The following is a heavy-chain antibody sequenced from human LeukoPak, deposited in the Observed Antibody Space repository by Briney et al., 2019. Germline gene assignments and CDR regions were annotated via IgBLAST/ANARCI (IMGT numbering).Heavy chain of an antibody. CDR2: INPDGSGK. V-gene: IGHV3-7*01. Sequence: GGSLRLSCEASGFTFSTYWMYWVRQVPGKGLDWVANINPDGSGKRYVDSVKGRFTIARDNADNSLSLQMNSLRAEDTAVYYCASWGAGGNSWGQGTLVTVSS. J-gene: IGHJ4*02. CDR3: ASWGAGGNS. D-gene: IGHD3-16*01. CDR1: GFTFSTYW.